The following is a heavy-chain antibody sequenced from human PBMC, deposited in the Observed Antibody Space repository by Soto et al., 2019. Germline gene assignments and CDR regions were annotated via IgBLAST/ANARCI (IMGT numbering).Heavy chain of an antibody. CDR1: GFTFSSYA. J-gene: IGHJ4*02. Sequence: VQLLESGGGLVQPGGSLRLSCAASGFTFSSYAMSWVRQAPGKGLEWVSAISSFRDITYYADSVKGRFTISRDNSKNTLSLLMSSLRAEDTAIYYCANSFSPSSTNWRSHFDRWGQGTLVTVSS. CDR3: ANSFSPSSTNWRSHFDR. CDR2: ISSFRDIT. D-gene: IGHD6-13*01. V-gene: IGHV3-23*01.